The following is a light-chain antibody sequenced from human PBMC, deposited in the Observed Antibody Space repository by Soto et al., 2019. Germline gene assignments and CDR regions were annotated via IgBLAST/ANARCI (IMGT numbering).Light chain of an antibody. CDR3: QQYNSYAPT. CDR1: QSVSSN. CDR2: GAS. J-gene: IGKJ1*01. Sequence: EIVMTQSPATLSVSPGERATLSCRASQSVSSNLAWYQQKPGQAPRLLIYGASTRATGIPARFSGSGSGTEFILTISSLQSEDFATYYCQQYNSYAPTFGQGTKVEIK. V-gene: IGKV3-15*01.